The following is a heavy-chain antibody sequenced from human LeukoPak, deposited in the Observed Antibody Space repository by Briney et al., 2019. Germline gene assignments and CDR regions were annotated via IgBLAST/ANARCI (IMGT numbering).Heavy chain of an antibody. CDR2: LYSGDTA. CDR1: GFTVTGNY. J-gene: IGHJ6*02. CDR3: ARGSCGYSYGYSGCGMDV. Sequence: TGGSLRLSCAASGFTVTGNYLSWVRQAPGSGLEWVSVLYSGDTALYADSVKGRFTISRDNSRNILYLQMNTLRAEDTAVYYCARGSCGYSYGYSGCGMDVWGQGTTVTVSS. V-gene: IGHV3-66*01. D-gene: IGHD5-18*01.